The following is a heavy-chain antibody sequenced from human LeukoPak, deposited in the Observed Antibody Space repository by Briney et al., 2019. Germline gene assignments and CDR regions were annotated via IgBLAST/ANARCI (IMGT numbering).Heavy chain of an antibody. J-gene: IGHJ4*02. Sequence: SETLSLTCAVYGGSFSGYYWSWIRQPPGKGLECIGEINHSGSTNYNPSLKSRVTISVDTSKNQFSLKLSSVTAADTAVYYCARGPVYSSGWYHVWGQGTLVTVSS. D-gene: IGHD6-19*01. CDR2: INHSGST. V-gene: IGHV4-34*01. CDR1: GGSFSGYY. CDR3: ARGPVYSSGWYHV.